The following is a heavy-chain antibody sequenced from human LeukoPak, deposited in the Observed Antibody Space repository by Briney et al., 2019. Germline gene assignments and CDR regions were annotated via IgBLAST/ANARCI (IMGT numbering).Heavy chain of an antibody. V-gene: IGHV1-69*13. CDR2: IIPIFGTA. D-gene: IGHD2-15*01. CDR1: GGTFSSYA. Sequence: SVKVSCKASGGTFSSYAISWVRQAPGQGLEWMGGIIPIFGTANYAQKFQGRVTITADESTSTAYMELGSLRSEDTAVYYCARATVVVAAINYYYYGMDVWGQGTTVTVSS. J-gene: IGHJ6*02. CDR3: ARATVVVAAINYYYYGMDV.